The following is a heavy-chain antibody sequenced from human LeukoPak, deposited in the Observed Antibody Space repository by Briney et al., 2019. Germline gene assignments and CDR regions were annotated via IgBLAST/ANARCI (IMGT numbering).Heavy chain of an antibody. J-gene: IGHJ4*02. CDR3: APRQYSGSYLGY. V-gene: IGHV3-30-3*01. CDR2: ISYDGSNK. D-gene: IGHD1-26*01. CDR1: GFTFSSYA. Sequence: GGSLRLSCAASGFTFSSYAMHWVRQAPGKGLEWVAVISYDGSNKYYADSVKGRFTISRDNSKNTLYLQMNSLRAEDTAVYYCAPRQYSGSYLGYWGQGTLVTVSS.